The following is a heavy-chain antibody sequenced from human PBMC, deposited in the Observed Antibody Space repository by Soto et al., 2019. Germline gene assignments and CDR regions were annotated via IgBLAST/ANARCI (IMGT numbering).Heavy chain of an antibody. CDR2: INPNNGAT. CDR1: RYIFTAYF. J-gene: IGHJ5*02. Sequence: QVQLVQSGAEVKKPGASVKVSCKAPRYIFTAYFMHWVRQAPGQGLEWMGWINPNNGATHYGLSFQGRVTMTKDPAISTAYLELSSLRSDGTAVYYCASHDPGAPFDPWGQGTLVIVSS. V-gene: IGHV1-2*02. CDR3: ASHDPGAPFDP. D-gene: IGHD1-1*01.